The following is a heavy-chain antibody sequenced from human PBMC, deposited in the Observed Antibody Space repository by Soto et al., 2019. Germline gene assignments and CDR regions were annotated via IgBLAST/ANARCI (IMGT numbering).Heavy chain of an antibody. CDR1: GGSISSGDYY. CDR2: IYYSGST. J-gene: IGHJ3*02. D-gene: IGHD3-22*01. CDR3: TTDYYDSSGYYLDAFAI. Sequence: SETLSLTCPVSGGSISSGDYYWSWIRQPPGKGLEWIGYIYYSGSTYYNPSLKSRVTISVDTSKNQFSLKLSSVTAADTAVYYCTTDYYDSSGYYLDAFAIWGQGTMVTVSS. V-gene: IGHV4-30-4*01.